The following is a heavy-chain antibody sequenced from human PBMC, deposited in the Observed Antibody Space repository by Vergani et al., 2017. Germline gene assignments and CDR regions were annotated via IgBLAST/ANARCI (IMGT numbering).Heavy chain of an antibody. CDR2: IYTSGST. V-gene: IGHV4-61*02. D-gene: IGHD2-15*01. CDR3: ARIVWADRTAQDNHYYYGMDV. J-gene: IGHJ6*02. CDR1: GGSISSGSYY. Sequence: QVQLQESGPGLVKPSQTLSLTCTVSGGSISSGSYYWSWIRQPAGKGLEWIGRIYTSGSTNYNPSLKSRVTISVDTSKNQFSLKLSSVTAADTAVYYCARIVWADRTAQDNHYYYGMDVWGQGTTVTVSS.